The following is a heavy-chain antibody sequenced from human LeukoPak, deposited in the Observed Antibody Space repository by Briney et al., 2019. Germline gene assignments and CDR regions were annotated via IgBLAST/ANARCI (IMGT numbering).Heavy chain of an antibody. Sequence: GGSLRLSCAASGFTFRTYAMHWVRQAPGKGLDWVAFISYDGSDKDYADSVKGRFTISRDNSKNTLYLQMNSLRAEVTAVYYCARDHPDYWGQGTLVTVSS. CDR2: ISYDGSDK. V-gene: IGHV3-30*04. J-gene: IGHJ4*02. CDR1: GFTFRTYA. CDR3: ARDHPDY.